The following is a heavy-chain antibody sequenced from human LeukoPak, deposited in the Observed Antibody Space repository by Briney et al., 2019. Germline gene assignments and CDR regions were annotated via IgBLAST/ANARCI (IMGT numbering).Heavy chain of an antibody. CDR1: GFIFSNDA. D-gene: IGHD1-1*01. Sequence: GGCLRLSCAASGFIFSNDAMHWVRQAPGKGLEWMAFIWFDGSNKHYADSVKGRFTISRDNSEDTLYLQMNSLRAEDTAVYYCVRDPSGSGFAFDSWGQGALVTVSS. V-gene: IGHV3-33*01. CDR2: IWFDGSNK. CDR3: VRDPSGSGFAFDS. J-gene: IGHJ4*02.